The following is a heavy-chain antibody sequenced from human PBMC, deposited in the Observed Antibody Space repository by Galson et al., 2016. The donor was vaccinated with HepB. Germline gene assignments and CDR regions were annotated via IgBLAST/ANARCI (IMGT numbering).Heavy chain of an antibody. CDR3: ARDGAGGDNSGYTSDH. CDR2: IWFDGSEL. CDR1: GFKFSSYG. Sequence: SLRLSCAASGFKFSSYGMHWVRQAPGKGLEWVAVIWFDGSELYYADSVKGRFTISRANSKNTLFLQMNNLRGEDTAVYYCARDGAGGDNSGYTSDHWGQGTLVTVSS. D-gene: IGHD3-22*01. J-gene: IGHJ4*02. V-gene: IGHV3-33*01.